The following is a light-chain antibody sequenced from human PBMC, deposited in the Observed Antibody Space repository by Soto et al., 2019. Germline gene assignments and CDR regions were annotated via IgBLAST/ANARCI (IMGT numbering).Light chain of an antibody. V-gene: IGKV3-20*01. Sequence: EIVLTQSPDTLSLSPGERATLSCRASQSVRRNYLAWYQQKPGQAPRFLIYDASSRATGIPDRFSGSGSGTDLTLTISRLVPEDFAVYYCQQYGSSPLTFGGGTKLEIK. J-gene: IGKJ4*01. CDR3: QQYGSSPLT. CDR2: DAS. CDR1: QSVRRNY.